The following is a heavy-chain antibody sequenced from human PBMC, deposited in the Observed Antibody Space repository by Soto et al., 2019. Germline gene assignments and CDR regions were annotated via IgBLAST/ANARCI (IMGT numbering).Heavy chain of an antibody. CDR2: INAGNGNT. CDR3: ARRDYDFWSGYLDMPFGY. Sequence: QVQLVQSGAEVKKPGASVKVSCKASGYTFTSYAMHWVRQAPGQRLEWMGWINAGNGNTKYSQKFQGRVTITRDTSASTAYMELSSLGSEDTAVYYCARRDYDFWSGYLDMPFGYWGQGTLVTVSS. CDR1: GYTFTSYA. J-gene: IGHJ4*02. D-gene: IGHD3-3*01. V-gene: IGHV1-3*01.